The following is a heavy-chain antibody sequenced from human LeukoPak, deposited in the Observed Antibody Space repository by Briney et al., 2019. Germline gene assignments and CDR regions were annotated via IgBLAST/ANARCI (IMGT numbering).Heavy chain of an antibody. D-gene: IGHD1-26*01. CDR3: ARDGSYYGQYYFDY. J-gene: IGHJ4*02. Sequence: GGSLRLSCAASGFTFSSYTMNWVRQAPGKGLEWVASITNTSSYIYHADSLRGRFTISRDNDENSLFLQMDSLRAEDTAVYYCARDGSYYGQYYFDYWGQGTLVTVSS. CDR1: GFTFSSYT. CDR2: ITNTSSYI. V-gene: IGHV3-21*06.